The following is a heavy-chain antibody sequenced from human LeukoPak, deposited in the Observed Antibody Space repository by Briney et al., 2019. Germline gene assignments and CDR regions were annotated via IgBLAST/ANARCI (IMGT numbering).Heavy chain of an antibody. D-gene: IGHD4-17*01. J-gene: IGHJ4*02. Sequence: SQTLSLTCTVSGGSISSGGYYWSWIRQHPGKGLEWIGYIYYSGSTYYNPSLKSRVTISADTSKNQFSLKLSSVTAADTAVYYCARGYAGYGDYGQSFDYWGQGTLVTVSS. CDR1: GGSISSGGYY. CDR3: ARGYAGYGDYGQSFDY. V-gene: IGHV4-31*03. CDR2: IYYSGST.